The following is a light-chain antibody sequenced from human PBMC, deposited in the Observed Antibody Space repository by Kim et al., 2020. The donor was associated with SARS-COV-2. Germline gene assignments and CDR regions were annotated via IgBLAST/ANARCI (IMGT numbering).Light chain of an antibody. CDR1: QGFRNS. J-gene: IGKJ2*01. Sequence: SESIGDRVTITCRAGQGFRNSVAWFQQKPGKVPKRLIYAASSLQSGVPSRFSGSGSGTEFTLTISSLQPEDFATYYCLKQNDYPYILGQGTKLEI. CDR2: AAS. V-gene: IGKV1-17*03. CDR3: LKQNDYPYI.